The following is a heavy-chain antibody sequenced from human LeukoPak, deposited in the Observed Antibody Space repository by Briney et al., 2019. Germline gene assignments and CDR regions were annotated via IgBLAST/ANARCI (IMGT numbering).Heavy chain of an antibody. D-gene: IGHD1-26*01. CDR1: GFTVSSNY. J-gene: IGHJ4*02. V-gene: IGHV3-66*01. CDR3: AKDSLRERIVGSTTRGVNDY. Sequence: GGSLRLSCAASGFTVSSNYMNWVRQAPGKGLEWVSVIYSGGSTYYADSVKGRFTISRDNSKNTLYLQMNSLRGEDTAVYYCAKDSLRERIVGSTTRGVNDYWGQGTLVTVSS. CDR2: IYSGGST.